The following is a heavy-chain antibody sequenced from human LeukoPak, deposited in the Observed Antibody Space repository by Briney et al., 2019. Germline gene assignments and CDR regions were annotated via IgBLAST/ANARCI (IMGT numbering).Heavy chain of an antibody. V-gene: IGHV4-34*01. D-gene: IGHD6-6*01. CDR3: ASYSSSYNYYYYYGMDV. CDR2: INHSGST. J-gene: IGHJ6*02. CDR1: GGSFSGYY. Sequence: SETLSLTCAVYGGSFSGYYWSWIRQPPGKGLEWIGEINHSGSTNYNPSLKSRVTMSVDTSKNQFSLKLSSVTAADTAVYYCASYSSSYNYYYYYGMDVWGQGTTVTVSS.